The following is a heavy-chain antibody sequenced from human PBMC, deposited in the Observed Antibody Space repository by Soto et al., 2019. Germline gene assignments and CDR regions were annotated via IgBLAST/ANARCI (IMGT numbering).Heavy chain of an antibody. CDR3: ARAKTKVVSHDAFEL. CDR1: GVTFSRYA. CDR2: IIPICGSA. D-gene: IGHD2-15*01. Sequence: ASLKVSCKASGVTFSRYAISWVRQAPGQGLEWLGGIIPICGSANYAQKVKGSVTITADECTSTAYMELSSLRYEDTAVYYCARAKTKVVSHDAFELWGQGTMVTVSS. V-gene: IGHV1-69*13. J-gene: IGHJ3*01.